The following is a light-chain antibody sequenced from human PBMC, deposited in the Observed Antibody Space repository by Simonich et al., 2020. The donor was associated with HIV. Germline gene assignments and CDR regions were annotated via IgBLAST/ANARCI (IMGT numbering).Light chain of an antibody. J-gene: IGKJ1*01. V-gene: IGKV3-11*01. CDR2: DAS. Sequence: EIVLTQSPATLSLSPGERATLSCRASQSVSTYLAWYQQGPGQAPRLLIYDASNRATGIPARFSGSGSGTDFTLTISSLEPEDFAVYYCQQYGRSPNTFGQGTKVEIK. CDR3: QQYGRSPNT. CDR1: QSVSTY.